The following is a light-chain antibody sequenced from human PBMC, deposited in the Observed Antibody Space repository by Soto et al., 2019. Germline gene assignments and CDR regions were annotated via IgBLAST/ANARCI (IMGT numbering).Light chain of an antibody. J-gene: IGKJ5*01. CDR2: GAS. Sequence: EIVMTQSPATLSVSPGERATLSCRASQSVSSNLAWYQQKPGQAPRLLIYGASTRATGIPARFSGSGSGTEFTLTISSLQSEDFAVHYCKQYNNWPPITFGQGTRLEIK. CDR3: KQYNNWPPIT. V-gene: IGKV3-15*01. CDR1: QSVSSN.